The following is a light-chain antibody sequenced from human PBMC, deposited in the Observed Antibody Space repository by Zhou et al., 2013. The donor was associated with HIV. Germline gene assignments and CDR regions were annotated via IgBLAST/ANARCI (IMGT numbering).Light chain of an antibody. CDR2: DAS. J-gene: IGKJ3*01. Sequence: AIQLAQSPSSLSASIGDRVTITCRASQGISSALAWYQQRPGKAPRLLIYDASSLESGVPSRFSGSGSGTDFTLTISSLQPEDFATYYCQQYKTYPLTFGPGPKWISN. CDR3: QQYKTYPLT. V-gene: IGKV1-13*02. CDR1: QGISSA.